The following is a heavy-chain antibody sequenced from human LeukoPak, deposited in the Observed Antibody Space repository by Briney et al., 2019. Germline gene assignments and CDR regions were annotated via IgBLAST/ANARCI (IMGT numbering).Heavy chain of an antibody. CDR3: ARGPPVLRFSYYMDV. V-gene: IGHV4-34*01. Sequence: SETLSLTCAVYGGSFSGYYWSWIRQPPGKGLEWIGEINHSGSTNYNPSLKSRVTISVDTSKNQFSLKLSSVTAADTAVYYCARGPPVLRFSYYMDVWGKGTTVTVSS. J-gene: IGHJ6*03. CDR2: INHSGST. CDR1: GGSFSGYY. D-gene: IGHD3-3*01.